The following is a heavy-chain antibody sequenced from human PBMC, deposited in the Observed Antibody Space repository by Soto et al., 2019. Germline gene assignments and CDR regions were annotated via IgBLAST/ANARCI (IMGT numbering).Heavy chain of an antibody. J-gene: IGHJ4*02. V-gene: IGHV3-23*01. CDR3: VKLRLELLYLDS. CDR2: ISASGDNT. CDR1: GFTFNRYG. Sequence: PGGSLRLSCAASGFTFNRYGMSWVRQAPGKGLEWASAISASGDNTYYADSVKGRFTISRDSSNNTLYLQMNSLRADDTALYYCVKLRLELLYLDSWGLGALVTVSS. D-gene: IGHD1-7*01.